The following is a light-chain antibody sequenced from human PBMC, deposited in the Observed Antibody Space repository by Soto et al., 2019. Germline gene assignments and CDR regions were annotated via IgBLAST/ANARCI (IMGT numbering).Light chain of an antibody. V-gene: IGKV1-9*01. J-gene: IGKJ2*01. CDR3: QQVNSYPRT. Sequence: DIQLTQSPSFLSASVGDRVTITCRASQGISGDLAWYQQTPGRAPKLLIHSASTLQSGVPSRFSGSGSGTEFTLTISGLQPEDFATYYYQQVNSYPRTFGQGTRLEIK. CDR1: QGISGD. CDR2: SAS.